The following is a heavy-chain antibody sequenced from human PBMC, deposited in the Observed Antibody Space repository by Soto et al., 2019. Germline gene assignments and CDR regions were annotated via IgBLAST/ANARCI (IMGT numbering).Heavy chain of an antibody. D-gene: IGHD2-21*01. Sequence: SETLSLTCAVYGGCFSGYYWSLIRQFPQKGLEWIGEMNHSGSTNQNPSLKSRVSISVDTSKNQFSLRLRSVTAADTAMYYCARGIPDKYYFGSCGMGTRVTVSS. V-gene: IGHV4-34*01. J-gene: IGHJ4*02. CDR1: GGCFSGYY. CDR2: MNHSGST. CDR3: ARGIPDKYYFGS.